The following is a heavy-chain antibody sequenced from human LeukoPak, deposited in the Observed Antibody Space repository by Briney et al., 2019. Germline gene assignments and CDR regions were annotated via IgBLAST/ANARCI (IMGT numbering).Heavy chain of an antibody. J-gene: IGHJ5*02. CDR3: ARRSPRGYSYGYAWFDP. CDR1: GGTFSSYA. Sequence: SVKVSCKASGGTFSSYAISWVRQAPGQGLEWMGRIIPILGIANYAQKFQGRVTITADKSTSTAYMELSSLRSEDTAVYYCARRSPRGYSYGYAWFDPWGQGTLVTVSS. CDR2: IIPILGIA. D-gene: IGHD5-18*01. V-gene: IGHV1-69*04.